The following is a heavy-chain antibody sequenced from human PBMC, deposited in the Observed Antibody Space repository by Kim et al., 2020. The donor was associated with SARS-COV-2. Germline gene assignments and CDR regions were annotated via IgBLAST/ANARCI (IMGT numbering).Heavy chain of an antibody. CDR3: MGGPAGDY. CDR1: GFTFSSYW. Sequence: GGSLRLSCAASGFTFSSYWMTWVRQGLGKGLEWVANIKQDGSEKYYIDSVKGRFTISRDNAKNSLYLQMNSLRAEDTAVYYCMGGPAGDYWGQGTLVTVS. CDR2: IKQDGSEK. V-gene: IGHV3-7*01. J-gene: IGHJ4*02.